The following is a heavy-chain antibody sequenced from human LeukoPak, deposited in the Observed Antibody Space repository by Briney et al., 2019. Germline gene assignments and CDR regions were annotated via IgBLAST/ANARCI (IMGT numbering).Heavy chain of an antibody. CDR3: ARGSGYSGYEGDVDY. Sequence: GGSLRLSCAASGFTFDDYGMSWVRQVPGKGLEWVSGINWNGASTGYADSVTGRFTISRDNARNSLHLQMNSLRVEDTAVYYCARGSGYSGYEGDVDYWGQGTLVTVSS. V-gene: IGHV3-20*04. D-gene: IGHD5-12*01. J-gene: IGHJ4*02. CDR2: INWNGAST. CDR1: GFTFDDYG.